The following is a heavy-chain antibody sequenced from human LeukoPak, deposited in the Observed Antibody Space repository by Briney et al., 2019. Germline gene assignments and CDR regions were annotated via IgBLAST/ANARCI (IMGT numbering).Heavy chain of an antibody. CDR1: GGYISSSSYY. V-gene: IGHV4-39*01. D-gene: IGHD6-13*01. J-gene: IGHJ4*02. CDR3: ARQRAASGVSNLDY. Sequence: SGTLSLTCTASGGYISSSSYYWGWIRQPPGKGLEWIGSIYYSGSTYYNPSLKSRVTISVDTSKNQFSLKLSSVTAADTAVYYCARQRAASGVSNLDYWGQGTLVTVSS. CDR2: IYYSGST.